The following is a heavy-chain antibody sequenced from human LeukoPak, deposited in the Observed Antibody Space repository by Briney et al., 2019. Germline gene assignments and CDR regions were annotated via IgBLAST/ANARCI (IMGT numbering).Heavy chain of an antibody. CDR3: AKAFPAIVVVVAAIGSVEDYFDY. CDR1: GFTFSSYG. V-gene: IGHV3-30*02. Sequence: GGSLRLSCAASGFTFSSYGMHWVRQAPGKGLEWVAFIRYDGSNKYYADSVKGRFTISRDNSKNTLYLQMNSLRAEDTAVYYCAKAFPAIVVVVAAIGSVEDYFDYSGQGTLVTVSS. J-gene: IGHJ4*02. CDR2: IRYDGSNK. D-gene: IGHD2-15*01.